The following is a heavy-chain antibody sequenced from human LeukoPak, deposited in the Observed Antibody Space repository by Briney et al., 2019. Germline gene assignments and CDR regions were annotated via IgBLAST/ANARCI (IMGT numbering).Heavy chain of an antibody. CDR2: ISYDGSNK. J-gene: IGHJ4*02. Sequence: GGSLRLSCAASGFTFSSYAMHWVRQAPGKGLEWVAVISYDGSNKYYADSVKGRFTISRDNSKNTLYLQMNSLRAEDTAVYYCARDITMVRGVTPFDYWGQGTLVTVSS. CDR1: GFTFSSYA. D-gene: IGHD3-10*01. V-gene: IGHV3-30-3*01. CDR3: ARDITMVRGVTPFDY.